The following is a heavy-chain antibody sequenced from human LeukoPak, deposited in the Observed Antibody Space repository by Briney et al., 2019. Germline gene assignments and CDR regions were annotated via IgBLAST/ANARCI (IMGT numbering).Heavy chain of an antibody. CDR3: ARMSYTTSRDY. V-gene: IGHV4-59*01. CDR2: IYYSGST. D-gene: IGHD6-13*01. Sequence: SETLSLTCTVSGGSISSYYWSWIRQPPGKGLEWIGYIYYSGSTNYNPSLKSRVTISVDTSKNQFFLKLSSVTAADTAVYYCARMSYTTSRDYWGQGTLVTVSS. CDR1: GGSISSYY. J-gene: IGHJ4*02.